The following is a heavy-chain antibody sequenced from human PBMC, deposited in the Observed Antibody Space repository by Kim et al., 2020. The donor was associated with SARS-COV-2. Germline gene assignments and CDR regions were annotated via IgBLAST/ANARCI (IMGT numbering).Heavy chain of an antibody. J-gene: IGHJ5*02. CDR1: GGSISSSSYY. CDR3: ARDHYDSSGYQPRGLVDP. D-gene: IGHD3-22*01. CDR2: IYYSGST. Sequence: SETLSLICTVSGGSISSSSYYWGWIRQPPGKGLEWIGSIYYSGSTYYNPSLKSRVTISVDTSKNQFSLKLSSVTAADTAVYYCARDHYDSSGYQPRGLVDPWGQGTLVTVSS. V-gene: IGHV4-39*07.